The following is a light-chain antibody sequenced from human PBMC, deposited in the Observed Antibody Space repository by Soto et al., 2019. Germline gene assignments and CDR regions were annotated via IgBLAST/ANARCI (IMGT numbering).Light chain of an antibody. Sequence: QSALTQPASVSGSPGPSITISCTGTSSDVGGYNYVSWYQQHPGKAPKLMISDVSNRPSGVSNRFSGSKSGNTASLTISGLQAEDEAEYYCSSYTSSSTYVVFGGGTKLTVL. CDR3: SSYTSSSTYVV. J-gene: IGLJ2*01. CDR1: SSDVGGYNY. V-gene: IGLV2-14*01. CDR2: DVS.